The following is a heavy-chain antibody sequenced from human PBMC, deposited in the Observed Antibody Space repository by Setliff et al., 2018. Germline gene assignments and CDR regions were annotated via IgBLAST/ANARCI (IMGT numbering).Heavy chain of an antibody. CDR3: SRLVRYCSRTTCQTASGAEL. CDR1: GYTFSHSG. J-gene: IGHJ4*02. CDR2: ISVYSGNT. V-gene: IGHV1-18*01. D-gene: IGHD2-2*01. Sequence: ASVKVSCKASGYTFSHSGITWVRQAPGQGLEWMGWISVYSGNTNYAQELQGRVTMTTDASTNTAYMELRGLTSDDTAVYYCSRLVRYCSRTTCQTASGAELWGQGTLVTVSS.